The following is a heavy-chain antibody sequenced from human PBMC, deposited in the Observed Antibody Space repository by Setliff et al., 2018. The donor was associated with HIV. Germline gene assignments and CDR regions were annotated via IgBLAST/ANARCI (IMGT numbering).Heavy chain of an antibody. CDR2: MNPDSGNT. V-gene: IGHV1-8*01. D-gene: IGHD2-15*01. CDR1: GYTSTSYD. Sequence: ASGKVSCKASGYTSTSYDINWVRQATGQGLEWMGWMNPDSGNTGSAQNFQGRLTITWNTSISTAYMELGSLGFDDTAVYFCARTRSGGSSVYYYYYMDVWGQGTAVTVSS. CDR3: ARTRSGGSSVYYYYYMDV. J-gene: IGHJ6*03.